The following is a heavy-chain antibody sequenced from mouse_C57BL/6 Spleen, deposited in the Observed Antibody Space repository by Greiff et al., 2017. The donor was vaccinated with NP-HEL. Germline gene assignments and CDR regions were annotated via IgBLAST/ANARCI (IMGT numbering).Heavy chain of an antibody. J-gene: IGHJ3*01. CDR1: GNTFTTYG. V-gene: IGHV1-81*01. CDR2: IYPRSGNT. CDR3: TRAGTVGNY. Sequence: VQLQQSGGELARPGASVKLSCKASGNTFTTYGVSWVKQKTGQGLEWIGEIYPRSGNTYYSEKFKGKATLTADKASSTAYMELRSLTSEDPSVYFYTRAGTVGNYWGQGTLVTVSA. D-gene: IGHD1-1*01.